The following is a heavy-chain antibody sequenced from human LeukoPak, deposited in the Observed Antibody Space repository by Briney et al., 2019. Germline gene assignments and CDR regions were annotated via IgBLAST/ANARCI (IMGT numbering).Heavy chain of an antibody. J-gene: IGHJ4*02. CDR2: INHSGST. V-gene: IGHV4-34*01. Sequence: PSETLSLTCAVYGGSFRGYYWSWIRQPPGKGLEWIGEINHSGSTNYNPSLKSRVTISVDTSKNQFSLKLSSVTAADTAVYYCARQGPLTTAVTTRTNPFDYWGQGTLVTVSS. CDR1: GGSFRGYY. D-gene: IGHD4-11*01. CDR3: ARQGPLTTAVTTRTNPFDY.